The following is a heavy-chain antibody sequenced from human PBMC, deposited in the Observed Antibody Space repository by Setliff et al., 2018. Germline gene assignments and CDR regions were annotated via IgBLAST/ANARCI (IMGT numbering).Heavy chain of an antibody. CDR2: LTPNGAYT. J-gene: IGHJ1*01. V-gene: IGHV3-23*01. CDR1: GFAFDNFA. CDR3: AERLDGSGSHYSTLYH. Sequence: PGGSLRLSCAPSGFAFDNFAMNWVRQAPGKGLEWVAALTPNGAYTYYADSVRGRFTIFRDNPRNTLYLQMNSLSAEDTAVYYCAERLDGSGSHYSTLYHWGPGTLVTVSS. D-gene: IGHD3-10*01.